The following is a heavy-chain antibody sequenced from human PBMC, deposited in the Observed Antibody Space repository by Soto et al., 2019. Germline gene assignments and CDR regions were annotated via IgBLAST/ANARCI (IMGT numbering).Heavy chain of an antibody. V-gene: IGHV3-7*05. CDR1: GFTFSSYW. CDR3: VRDGPTGYSYNY. CDR2: IKTDGSDK. Sequence: EVQLVESGGGLVQPGGSLRLSCAASGFTFSSYWMYWVRQAPGKGLEWVANIKTDGSDKFYMDSVKGRFTISSDNAKNSLWLQMNSLRAEDTAVYYCVRDGPTGYSYNYWGQGTLVIVSS. J-gene: IGHJ4*02. D-gene: IGHD5-12*01.